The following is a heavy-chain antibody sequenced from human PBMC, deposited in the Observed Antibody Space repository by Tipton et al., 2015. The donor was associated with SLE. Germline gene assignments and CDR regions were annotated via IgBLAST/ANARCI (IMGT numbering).Heavy chain of an antibody. CDR3: AKARTFLGPFDY. V-gene: IGHV3-30*02. J-gene: IGHJ4*02. D-gene: IGHD2/OR15-2a*01. Sequence: AGLVKPSETLSLTCAVYGGSFSGYYWSWIRQPPGKGLEWVAFIRYDGSNKYYADSVKGRFTISRDNSKNTLYLQMNSLRAEDTAVYYCAKARTFLGPFDYWGQGTLVTVSS. CDR1: GGSFSGYY. CDR2: IRYDGSNK.